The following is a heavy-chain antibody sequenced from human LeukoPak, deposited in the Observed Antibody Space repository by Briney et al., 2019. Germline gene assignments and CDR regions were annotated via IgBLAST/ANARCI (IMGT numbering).Heavy chain of an antibody. D-gene: IGHD3-3*01. J-gene: IGHJ4*02. V-gene: IGHV4-59*01. CDR1: GASFSNDY. CDR3: ARASEGIGYFDT. CDR2: IYHNGRT. Sequence: SETLSLTCTVSGASFSNDYWSWVRQAPGKGLEWIGYIYHNGRTNYSPSLKSRITMSIDTSQNQFSLKLTSVTAADTAVYYCARASEGIGYFDTWGRGSLVTVSS.